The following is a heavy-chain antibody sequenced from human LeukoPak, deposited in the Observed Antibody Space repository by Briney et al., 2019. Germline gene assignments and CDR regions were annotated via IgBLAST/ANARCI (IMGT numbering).Heavy chain of an antibody. CDR2: ISESGTTI. V-gene: IGHV3-11*04. J-gene: IGHJ4*02. D-gene: IGHD5-12*01. Sequence: KPGGSLRLSCAASGFTFSDYSMSWIRQAPGKGLEWVSHISESGTTIYYADSVKGRFTISRDNTKNSLYLQMNSLRTEDTAVYYCAKDRGYSGYDWEGVFDYWGQGTLVTVSS. CDR1: GFTFSDYS. CDR3: AKDRGYSGYDWEGVFDY.